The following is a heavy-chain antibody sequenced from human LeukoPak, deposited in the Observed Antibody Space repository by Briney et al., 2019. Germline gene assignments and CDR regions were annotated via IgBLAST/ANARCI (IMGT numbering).Heavy chain of an antibody. J-gene: IGHJ6*02. Sequence: GGSLRLSCAASGFTFSTYAVNWVRQAPGKGLEWVSSISGSGGSTYYADSVKGRFTISRDNSKNTLYLQMSSLRAEDTAVYYCAKDLDIDYGENYYYYYGMDVWGQGTTVTVSS. CDR2: ISGSGGST. CDR3: AKDLDIDYGENYYYYYGMDV. D-gene: IGHD4-17*01. CDR1: GFTFSTYA. V-gene: IGHV3-23*01.